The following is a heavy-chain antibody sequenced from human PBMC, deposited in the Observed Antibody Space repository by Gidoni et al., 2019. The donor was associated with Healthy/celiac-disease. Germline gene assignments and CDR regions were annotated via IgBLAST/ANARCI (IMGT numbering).Heavy chain of an antibody. CDR1: GGTFSSYA. Sequence: QVQLVQSGAEVKKPGSSVKVSCKASGGTFSSYAISWVRQAPGQGLEWMGRIIPILGIANHAQKFQGRVTITADKSTSTAYMELSSLRSEDTAVYYCARAGYGSGTKNDAFDIWGQGTMVTVSS. CDR2: IIPILGIA. J-gene: IGHJ3*02. V-gene: IGHV1-69*04. D-gene: IGHD3-10*01. CDR3: ARAGYGSGTKNDAFDI.